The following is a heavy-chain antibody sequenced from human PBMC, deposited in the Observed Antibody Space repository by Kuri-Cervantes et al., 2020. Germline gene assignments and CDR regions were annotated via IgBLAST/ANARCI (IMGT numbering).Heavy chain of an antibody. J-gene: IGHJ3*02. CDR1: GFTFSSYS. CDR2: ISSSSSYI. D-gene: IGHD2-21*02. Sequence: GEPLKISCAASGFTFSSYSMNWVRQAPGKGLEWVSSISSSSSYIYYADSVKGRFTISRDNAKNSLYLQMNSLRAEDTAVYYCVRDSDSYAFDIWGQGTMVTVSS. CDR3: VRDSDSYAFDI. V-gene: IGHV3-21*01.